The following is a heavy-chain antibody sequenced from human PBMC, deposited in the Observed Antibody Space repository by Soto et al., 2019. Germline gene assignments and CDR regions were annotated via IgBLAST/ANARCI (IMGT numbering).Heavy chain of an antibody. CDR3: AREYSYGYYYYYAMDV. CDR1: GFTVSSNY. J-gene: IGHJ6*02. V-gene: IGHV3-53*01. CDR2: IYSGGST. Sequence: GGSLRLSCAASGFTVSSNYMSWVRQAPGKGLEWVSVIYSGGSTYYADSVKGRFTISRDNSKNTLYLQMNGLRAEDTAVYYCAREYSYGYYYYYAMDVWGQGTTVTVSS. D-gene: IGHD5-18*01.